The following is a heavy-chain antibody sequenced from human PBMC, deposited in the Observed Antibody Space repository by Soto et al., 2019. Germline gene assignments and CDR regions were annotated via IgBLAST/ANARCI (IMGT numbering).Heavy chain of an antibody. D-gene: IGHD1-26*01. V-gene: IGHV4-31*03. Sequence: SETLSLTCTVSGGSISSGGYYWSWIRQHPGKGLEWIGYIYYSGSTYYNPSLKSRVTISVDTSKNQFSLKLSSVTAADTAVYYCARDQGDGKYYYGMDVWGQGTTVTVSS. CDR3: ARDQGDGKYYYGMDV. J-gene: IGHJ6*02. CDR2: IYYSGST. CDR1: GGSISSGGYY.